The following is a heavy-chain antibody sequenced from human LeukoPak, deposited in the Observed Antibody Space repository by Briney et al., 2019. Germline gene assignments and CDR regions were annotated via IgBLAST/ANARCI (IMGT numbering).Heavy chain of an antibody. J-gene: IGHJ4*02. D-gene: IGHD5-18*01. V-gene: IGHV4-4*07. CDR3: ARVRGITSMAYFDY. CDR1: GVSISNYY. Sequence: PSETLSLTCTVSGVSISNYYWIWIRQPAGKGLEWIGLIYTSGNTNYNPSLKSRVTMSVDTSKNQFSLKLSSVTAADTAVYYCARVRGITSMAYFDYWGQGTLVTVSS. CDR2: IYTSGNT.